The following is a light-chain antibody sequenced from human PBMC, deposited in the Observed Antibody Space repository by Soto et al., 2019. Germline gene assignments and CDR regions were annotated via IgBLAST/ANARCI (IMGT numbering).Light chain of an antibody. Sequence: EIVMTQSPGILSLSPGETATLSCRASQSVSTKLAWYQQRPGQTPRLFIYNASTRATGVPARFSGGGSVTEFSLTISSLQSDDLAVYYCHQYNTWPPHYAFGPGTKVDIK. J-gene: IGKJ3*01. V-gene: IGKV3-15*01. CDR2: NAS. CDR1: QSVSTK. CDR3: HQYNTWPPHYA.